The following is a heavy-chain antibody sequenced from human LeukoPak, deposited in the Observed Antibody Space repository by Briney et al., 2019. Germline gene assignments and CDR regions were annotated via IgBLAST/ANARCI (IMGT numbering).Heavy chain of an antibody. V-gene: IGHV4-31*03. Sequence: SETLSLTCTVSGVSISSGGYYWSWIRQHPGKGLEWIGYIYYSGSTYYNPSLKSRVTISVDTSKNQLSLKLSSVTAADTAVYYCARALGLGVVILPFDYWGQGTLVTVSS. CDR3: ARALGLGVVILPFDY. J-gene: IGHJ4*02. D-gene: IGHD3-3*01. CDR1: GVSISSGGYY. CDR2: IYYSGST.